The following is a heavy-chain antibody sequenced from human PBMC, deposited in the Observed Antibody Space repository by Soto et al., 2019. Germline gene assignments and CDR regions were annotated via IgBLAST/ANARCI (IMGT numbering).Heavy chain of an antibody. V-gene: IGHV3-7*02. Sequence: GVLRLSCAASGFTFRYYSMNWVRQSPGKKLEWVGNIRQDGSEKNYVDSVKGRFTISRDNAKNSLYLQMNSLRAEDTAVYYCARVPYYYDSSGYYNPNEYFQHWGQGTLVTVSS. CDR2: IRQDGSEK. D-gene: IGHD3-22*01. CDR1: GFTFRYYS. J-gene: IGHJ1*01. CDR3: ARVPYYYDSSGYYNPNEYFQH.